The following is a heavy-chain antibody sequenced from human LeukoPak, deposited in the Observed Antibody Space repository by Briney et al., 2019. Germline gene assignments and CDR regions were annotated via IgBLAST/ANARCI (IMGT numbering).Heavy chain of an antibody. Sequence: PSQTLSLTCAVSGGSISSGGYSWSWIRQPPGKGLEWTGYIYHSGSTYYNPSLKSRVTISVDRSKNQFSLKLSSVTAADTAVYYCARDGDYDFWSGYYRRYYYYGMDVRGQGTTVTVSS. CDR1: GGSISSGGYS. CDR3: ARDGDYDFWSGYYRRYYYYGMDV. CDR2: IYHSGST. V-gene: IGHV4-30-2*01. D-gene: IGHD3-3*01. J-gene: IGHJ6*02.